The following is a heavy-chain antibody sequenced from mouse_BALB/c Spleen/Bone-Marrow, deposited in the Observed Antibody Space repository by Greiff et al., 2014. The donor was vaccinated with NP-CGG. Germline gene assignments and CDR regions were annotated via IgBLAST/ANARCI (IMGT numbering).Heavy chain of an antibody. Sequence: VKLMESGPGLVAPSQSLSITCTVSGFSLTSYGVHWVRQPPGKGLEWLGVIWAGGSTNHNSALMSRLSISKDNSKSQVFLKMNSLQTDDTAMYYCARDRTGSGFDYWGQGTTLTVSS. CDR1: GFSLTSYG. CDR2: IWAGGST. D-gene: IGHD4-1*01. CDR3: ARDRTGSGFDY. V-gene: IGHV2-9*02. J-gene: IGHJ2*01.